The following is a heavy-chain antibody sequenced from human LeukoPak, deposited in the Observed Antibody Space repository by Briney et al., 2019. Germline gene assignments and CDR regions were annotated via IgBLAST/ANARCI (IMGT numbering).Heavy chain of an antibody. Sequence: GASVKVSCKASGYTFTSYAMHWVRLAPGQRLEWMGWINAGNGNTKYSQKFQGRVTITRDTSASTAYMELSSLRSEDTAVYYCAREVAAAGNFDYWGQGTLVTVSS. CDR3: AREVAAAGNFDY. CDR1: GYTFTSYA. D-gene: IGHD6-13*01. CDR2: INAGNGNT. V-gene: IGHV1-3*01. J-gene: IGHJ4*02.